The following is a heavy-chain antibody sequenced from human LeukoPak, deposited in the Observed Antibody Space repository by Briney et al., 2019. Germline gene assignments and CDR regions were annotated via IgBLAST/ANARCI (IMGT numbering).Heavy chain of an antibody. CDR2: INHSGST. D-gene: IGHD6-13*01. J-gene: IGHJ6*02. CDR1: GGSFSGYY. V-gene: IGHV4-34*01. CDR3: ARGVPDSSWYPYYYYYYGMDV. Sequence: SETLSLTCAVYGGSFSGYYWSWIRQPPGKGLEWIGEINHSGSTNYSPSLKSRVTISVDTSKNQFSLKLSSVTAADTAVYYCARGVPDSSWYPYYYYYYGMDVWGQGTTVTVSS.